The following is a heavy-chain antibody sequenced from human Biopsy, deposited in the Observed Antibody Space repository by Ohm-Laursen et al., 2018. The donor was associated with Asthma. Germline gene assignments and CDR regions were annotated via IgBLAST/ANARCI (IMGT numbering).Heavy chain of an antibody. V-gene: IGHV1-18*01. CDR3: ARAVDYSHYYGIDV. Sequence: SSVKVSCNTSGYTFNSAGTTWVRQAPGQGLEWMGWISVYNGNTKVAQKLQDRVTMITDTSTSTAYMELRSLRSDDTAVYFCARAVDYSHYYGIDVWGQGTTVTVS. CDR1: GYTFNSAG. CDR2: ISVYNGNT. D-gene: IGHD3-10*01. J-gene: IGHJ6*02.